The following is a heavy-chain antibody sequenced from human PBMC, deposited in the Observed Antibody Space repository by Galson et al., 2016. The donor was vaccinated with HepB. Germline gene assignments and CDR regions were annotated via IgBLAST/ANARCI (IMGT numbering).Heavy chain of an antibody. V-gene: IGHV3-11*01. D-gene: IGHD6-19*01. CDR2: ISSSAKTI. J-gene: IGHJ4*02. CDR3: ARGQWGPAALYYFDY. CDR1: GFDFSDYY. Sequence: SLRLSCAASGFDFSDYYMSWIRKAPGKGLEWVSYISSSAKTILYADSEEGRFTISRDNAKKSVSLQMNSLRVEDTAMYYCARGQWGPAALYYFDYWGKGTLLTVSS.